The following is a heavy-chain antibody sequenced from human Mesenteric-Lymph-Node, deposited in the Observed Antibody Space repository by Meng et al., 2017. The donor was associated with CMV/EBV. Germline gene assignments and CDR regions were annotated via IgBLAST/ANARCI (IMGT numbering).Heavy chain of an antibody. CDR2: INHSGST. D-gene: IGHD3-16*01. V-gene: IGHV4-34*01. CDR3: ASLRPEWGMLYY. J-gene: IGHJ4*02. Sequence: LTCAVDGGSFSGDYWSWIRQPPGKGLEWIGEINHSGSTNYNPSLKSRVTISVDTSNNQFSLKLSSVTAADTAVYYCASLRPEWGMLYYWGQGTLVTVSS. CDR1: GGSFSGDY.